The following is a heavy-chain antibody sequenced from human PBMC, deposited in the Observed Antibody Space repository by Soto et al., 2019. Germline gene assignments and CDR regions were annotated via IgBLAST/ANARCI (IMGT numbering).Heavy chain of an antibody. J-gene: IGHJ4*02. CDR1: GGSISNSNHY. CDR2: MYYSGST. Sequence: QLQLQESGPGLVKPSETLSLTCIVSGGSISNSNHYWGWIRQPPGKGLEWIGSMYYSGSTYYNPSLKSRVTISIDTSKNQFSLNLSSVTAADTSVYYCARRPRGRGIDYWGQGILVTVSS. V-gene: IGHV4-39*01. CDR3: ARRPRGRGIDY.